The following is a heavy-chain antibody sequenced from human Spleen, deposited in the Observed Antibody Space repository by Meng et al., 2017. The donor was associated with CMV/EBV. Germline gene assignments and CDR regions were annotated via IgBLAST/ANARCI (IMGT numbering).Heavy chain of an antibody. J-gene: IGHJ4*02. CDR1: GFTFSAYD. CDR2: ISSDGSNN. D-gene: IGHD6-6*01. V-gene: IGHV3-30*11. Sequence: SGFTFSAYDMNWERQDPGKRLKWVAVISSDGSNNYYADSVKSRYTISRDNSEDTLFLRMTSLRPEDTAVYFCERDSDFSSSYSFDLWGQGTLVTVSS. CDR3: ERDSDFSSSYSFDL.